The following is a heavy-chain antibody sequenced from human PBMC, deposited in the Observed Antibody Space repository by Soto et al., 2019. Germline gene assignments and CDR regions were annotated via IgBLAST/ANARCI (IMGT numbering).Heavy chain of an antibody. CDR2: IYYSGST. CDR1: GGSISSGDYY. CDR3: ARGWITYHYDSSGYYDAFDI. Sequence: SETLSLTCTVSGGSISSGDYYWSWIRQPPGKGLEWIGYIYYSGSTYYNPSLKSRVTISVDTSKNQFSLKLSSVTAADTAVYYCARGWITYHYDSSGYYDAFDIWGQGTMVTVSS. V-gene: IGHV4-30-4*01. J-gene: IGHJ3*02. D-gene: IGHD3-22*01.